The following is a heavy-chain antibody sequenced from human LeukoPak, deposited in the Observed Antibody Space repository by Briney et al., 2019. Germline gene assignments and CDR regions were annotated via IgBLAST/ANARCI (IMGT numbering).Heavy chain of an antibody. V-gene: IGHV3-74*01. CDR1: GFTFSSYS. J-gene: IGHJ4*02. Sequence: GGSQRLCCAVSGFTFSSYSMNWVRQAPGHGLVWVSRIKGDGISTNYADSVKGRFTISRDIAKNTLYLQMNSLRAEDTGVYYCAKDYYWSIDYWGRGTLVTVSS. CDR3: AKDYYWSIDY. D-gene: IGHD2-8*01. CDR2: IKGDGIST.